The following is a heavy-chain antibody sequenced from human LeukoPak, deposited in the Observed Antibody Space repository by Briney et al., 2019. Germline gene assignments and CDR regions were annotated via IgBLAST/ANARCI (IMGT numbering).Heavy chain of an antibody. D-gene: IGHD3-3*01. Sequence: ASVKVSCKASGYTFTSYYMHWVRQAPGQGLEWMGIINPSGGRTSYAQKFQGRVTMTEDTSTDTAYMELSSLRSEDTAVYYCATGYDFWSGYWRGYYFDYWGQGTLVTVSS. CDR1: GYTFTSYY. J-gene: IGHJ4*02. CDR3: ATGYDFWSGYWRGYYFDY. V-gene: IGHV1-46*01. CDR2: INPSGGRT.